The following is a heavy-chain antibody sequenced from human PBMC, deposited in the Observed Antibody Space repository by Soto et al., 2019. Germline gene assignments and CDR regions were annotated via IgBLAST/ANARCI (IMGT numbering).Heavy chain of an antibody. D-gene: IGHD2-15*01. CDR3: ARAHAPTLPFDS. J-gene: IGHJ4*01. CDR2: IFHSGNA. Sequence: PSETLSLTCTVSGGSSRNVYWSWIRQAPGKGLEWIGFIFHSGNAKYNPSLKSRVTISVDTSKNQFSLSLDSVTAADTAVYFCARAHAPTLPFDSWGQGTLVNVSS. V-gene: IGHV4-59*01. CDR1: GGSSRNVY.